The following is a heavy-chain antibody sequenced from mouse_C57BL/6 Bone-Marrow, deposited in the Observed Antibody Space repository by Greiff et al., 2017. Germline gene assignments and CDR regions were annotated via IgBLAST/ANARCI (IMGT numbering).Heavy chain of an antibody. CDR1: GYTFTSYW. D-gene: IGHD1-1*01. Sequence: QVQLQQPGTELVKPGASVKLSCKASGYTFTSYWMHWVKQRPGQGLEWIGNINPSYGGTNYNEKFQSKATLTVYKSSSTAYMQLSSLTSEDSAVYYCARSPYGSSSGLYYAMDYWGQGTSVTVSS. CDR2: INPSYGGT. V-gene: IGHV1-53*01. CDR3: ARSPYGSSSGLYYAMDY. J-gene: IGHJ4*01.